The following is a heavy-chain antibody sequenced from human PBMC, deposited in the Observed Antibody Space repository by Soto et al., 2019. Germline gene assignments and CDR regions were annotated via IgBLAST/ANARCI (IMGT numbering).Heavy chain of an antibody. J-gene: IGHJ4*02. CDR1: GGLFSSYP. CDR2: IIPVFHTA. V-gene: IGHV1-69*01. CDR3: ARGGSGYTWFNEF. D-gene: IGHD3-22*01. Sequence: QEQLVQSGAEVKKPGSSVKVSCKASGGLFSSYPISWVRQVPGQGLEWMGGIIPVFHTAYYTQRFQGRVTITADESTNTAYMELSSLRSEDTAIYYCARGGSGYTWFNEFWVQGTLVTVSS.